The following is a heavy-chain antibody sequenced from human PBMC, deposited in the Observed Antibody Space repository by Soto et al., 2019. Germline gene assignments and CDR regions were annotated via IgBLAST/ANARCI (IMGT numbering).Heavy chain of an antibody. D-gene: IGHD3-10*01. CDR1: RFTVSTNY. CDR2: IYSGGST. CDR3: AARPGLMVRGVASGAAVVYGMDV. V-gene: IGHV3-66*01. Sequence: EVQLVESGGGLVRPGGSLRLSCAASRFTVSTNYMSWVRQAPGKGLEWVSVIYSGGSTYYADSVKGRFTISRDNSNNTLYLQMNSLRAEDTAVYYCAARPGLMVRGVASGAAVVYGMDVW. J-gene: IGHJ6*01.